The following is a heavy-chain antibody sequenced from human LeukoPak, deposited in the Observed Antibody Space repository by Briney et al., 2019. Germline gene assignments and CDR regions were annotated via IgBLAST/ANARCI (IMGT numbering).Heavy chain of an antibody. D-gene: IGHD5-18*01. V-gene: IGHV4-61*01. CDR1: GGSFSSSSYY. J-gene: IGHJ6*03. CDR3: AREGRYRYGYNEYHLYMDI. CDR2: IYYDGST. Sequence: SETLSLTCTVSGGSFSSSSYYWSWLRQSPGKGLEWIGYIYYDGSTNYNPSLKSRVTISVDTSKNQFSLKLSSVTAAETAVYYCAREGRYRYGYNEYHLYMDIWGKGTTVTVSS.